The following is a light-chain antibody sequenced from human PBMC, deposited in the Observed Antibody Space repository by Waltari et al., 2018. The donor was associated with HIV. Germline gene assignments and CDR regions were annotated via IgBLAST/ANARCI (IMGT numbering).Light chain of an antibody. CDR3: QQYGGSLT. J-gene: IGKJ3*01. Sequence: EIVLTQSPGTLSLSPGERATLSCRASQSVTSTYLAWYQQKPGQAPRLLIHGASNRATGIPDRFSGSGSGTDFTLTISRLDPEDFAVYYCQQYGGSLTFGPGTKVDIK. CDR2: GAS. CDR1: QSVTSTY. V-gene: IGKV3-20*01.